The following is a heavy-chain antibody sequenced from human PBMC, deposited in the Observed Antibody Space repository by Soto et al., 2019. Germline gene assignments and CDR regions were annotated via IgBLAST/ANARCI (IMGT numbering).Heavy chain of an antibody. CDR1: GFTFGSYG. V-gene: IGHV3-30*18. J-gene: IGHJ6*02. Sequence: GGSLRLSCAASGFTFGSYGMHWVRQAPGKGLEWVAVISYDGSNKYYADSVKGRFTISRDNSKNTLYLQMNSLRAEDTAVYYCAKMSHYYYGMDVWGQGTTVTVSS. CDR3: AKMSHYYYGMDV. CDR2: ISYDGSNK.